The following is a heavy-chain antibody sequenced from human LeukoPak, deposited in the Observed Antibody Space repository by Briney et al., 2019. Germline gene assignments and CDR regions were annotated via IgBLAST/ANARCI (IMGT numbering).Heavy chain of an antibody. CDR1: GFTFTYAW. CDR2: INRDGTGT. CDR3: ARGLSYAVAYGDY. J-gene: IGHJ4*02. D-gene: IGHD6-19*01. Sequence: PGGSLRLSCATSGFTFTYAWMIWVRQAPGKGLEWVAAINRDGTGTSHADSVRGRFTVSRDNAKNTLYLQLNSLRADDTAVYYCARGLSYAVAYGDYWGQGTLVTVSS. V-gene: IGHV3-74*01.